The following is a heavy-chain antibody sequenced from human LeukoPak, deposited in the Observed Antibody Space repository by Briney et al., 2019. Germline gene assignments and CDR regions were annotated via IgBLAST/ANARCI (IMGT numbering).Heavy chain of an antibody. CDR3: ARERYCSSTSCYRGGVYFDY. V-gene: IGHV3-33*01. J-gene: IGHJ4*02. CDR2: IWYDGSNK. Sequence: GRSLRLSCAASGFTFSSYGMHGVRQAPGKGLEWVAVIWYDGSNKYYADSVKGRFTISRDNSKNAQYLQMNSLRAEDTAVYYCARERYCSSTSCYRGGVYFDYWGQGTLVTVSS. D-gene: IGHD2-2*02. CDR1: GFTFSSYG.